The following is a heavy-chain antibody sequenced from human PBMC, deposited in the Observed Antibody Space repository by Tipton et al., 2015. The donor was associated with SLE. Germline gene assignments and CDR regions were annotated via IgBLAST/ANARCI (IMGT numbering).Heavy chain of an antibody. Sequence: WIRQPPGKGLEWVSGISWNSGSIGYADSVKGRFTISRDNAKNSLYLQMNSLRAEDTALYYCAKEGGIWGQGTMVTVSS. J-gene: IGHJ3*02. CDR2: ISWNSGSI. CDR3: AKEGGI. V-gene: IGHV3-9*01.